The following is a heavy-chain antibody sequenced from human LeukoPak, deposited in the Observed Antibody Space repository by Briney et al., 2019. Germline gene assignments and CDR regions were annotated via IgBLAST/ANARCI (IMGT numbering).Heavy chain of an antibody. CDR1: GFSLSATGMF. J-gene: IGHJ4*02. V-gene: IGHV2-70*11. D-gene: IGHD3-10*01. Sequence: ESGPALVKPTQTLTLTCTFSGFSLSATGMFVSWIRQPPGKALEWLARIDWDDDKYYSTSQKTRLTISKDTSKNQVVLTLTDVDPVDTATYYCARIRGNHYYGSGNYYFDYWGQGILVTVSS. CDR3: ARIRGNHYYGSGNYYFDY. CDR2: IDWDDDK.